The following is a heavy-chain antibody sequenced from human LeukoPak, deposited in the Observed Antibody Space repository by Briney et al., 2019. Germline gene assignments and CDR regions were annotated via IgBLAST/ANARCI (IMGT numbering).Heavy chain of an antibody. Sequence: GASVKVSCRASGCTFTSYDVNWVRQATGQGLQWMGWMNPNSGNTGYARRFQGRVTITRNTSISAAYMELSSLRSEDTAVYYCARGRRVVRGAAPPYYMDAWGKG. V-gene: IGHV1-8*03. J-gene: IGHJ6*03. CDR1: GCTFTSYD. D-gene: IGHD3-10*01. CDR2: MNPNSGNT. CDR3: ARGRRVVRGAAPPYYMDA.